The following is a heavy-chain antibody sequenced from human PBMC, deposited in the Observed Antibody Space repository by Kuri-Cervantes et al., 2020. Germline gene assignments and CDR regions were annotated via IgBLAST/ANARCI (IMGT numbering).Heavy chain of an antibody. V-gene: IGHV4-4*07. CDR2: IYTSGST. CDR3: ASDAVGTRAPRFDY. D-gene: IGHD1-26*01. Sequence: GSLRLSCTVSGGSISSYYWSWIRQPAGKGLEWIGRIYTSGSTNYNPSLKSRVTMSVDTSKNQFSLKLNSVTAADTAVYYCASDAVGTRAPRFDYWGQGTLVTVSS. J-gene: IGHJ4*02. CDR1: GGSISSYY.